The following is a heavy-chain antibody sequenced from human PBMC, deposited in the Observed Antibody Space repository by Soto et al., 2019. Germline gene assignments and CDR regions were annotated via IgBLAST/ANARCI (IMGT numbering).Heavy chain of an antibody. CDR1: GFTFSDHD. Sequence: GGSLRLSCAACGFTFSDHDMSWIRQAPGKGLEWVSYISSDGITKYYADSVKGRFTISRDNGKNSLHLQMNSLRAEDTAMYYCPRISSWINWGRGILLAVCS. D-gene: IGHD2-15*01. V-gene: IGHV3-11*01. CDR3: PRISSWIN. CDR2: ISSDGITK. J-gene: IGHJ1*01.